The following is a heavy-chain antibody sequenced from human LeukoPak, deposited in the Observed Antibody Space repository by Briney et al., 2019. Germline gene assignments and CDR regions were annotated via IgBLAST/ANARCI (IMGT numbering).Heavy chain of an antibody. D-gene: IGHD3-22*01. V-gene: IGHV3-23*01. CDR1: GITLSNYG. J-gene: IGHJ4*02. CDR2: ISDGGGKT. Sequence: GGSLRLSCAVSGITLSNYGMSWVRQAPGKGLEWVAGISDGGGKTNYADSVKGRFTISRDNPKNTLYLQMNSLRAEDTAVYFCAKRGVVIRVILVGFHKEAYYFDSWGQGALVTVSS. CDR3: AKRGVVIRVILVGFHKEAYYFDS.